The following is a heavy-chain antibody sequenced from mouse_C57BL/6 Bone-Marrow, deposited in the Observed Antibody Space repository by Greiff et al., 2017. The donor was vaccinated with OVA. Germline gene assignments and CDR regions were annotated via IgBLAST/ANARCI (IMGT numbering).Heavy chain of an antibody. V-gene: IGHV5-17*01. CDR3: ARWGRFAY. CDR1: GFTFSDYG. Sequence: EVQVVESGGGLVKPGGSLKLSCAASGFTFSDYGMHWVRQAPEKGLEWVAYISSGSSTIYYADTVKGRFTISRDNAKNTLFLQMTSLRSEDTAMYYCARWGRFAYWGQGTLVTVSA. J-gene: IGHJ3*01. CDR2: ISSGSSTI.